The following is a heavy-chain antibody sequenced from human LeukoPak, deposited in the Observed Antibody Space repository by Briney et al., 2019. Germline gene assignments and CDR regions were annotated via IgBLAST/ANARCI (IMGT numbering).Heavy chain of an antibody. J-gene: IGHJ6*03. V-gene: IGHV4-34*01. CDR3: ARAYHDFWSGYPYYYHMDV. CDR2: INHSGST. Sequence: SETLSLTCAVYGGSFSGYYWSWIRQPPGKGLEWIGEINHSGSTNYNPSLKSRVTISVDTSKNQFSLKLSSVTAADTAVYYCARAYHDFWSGYPYYYHMDVWGKGTTVTVSS. CDR1: GGSFSGYY. D-gene: IGHD3-3*01.